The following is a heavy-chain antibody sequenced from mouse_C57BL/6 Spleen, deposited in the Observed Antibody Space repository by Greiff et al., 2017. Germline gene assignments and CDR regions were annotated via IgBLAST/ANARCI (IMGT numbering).Heavy chain of an antibody. J-gene: IGHJ2*01. D-gene: IGHD1-1*01. CDR2: IDPSDSET. Sequence: QVQLQQPGAELVRPGSSVKLSCKASGYTFTSYWMHLVKQRPIQGLEWIGNIDPSDSETHYNQKFKDKATLTVDKSSSTAYMQLSSLTSEDSAVYYCARWDYYGSSLYYFDYWGQGTTLTVSS. CDR1: GYTFTSYW. CDR3: ARWDYYGSSLYYFDY. V-gene: IGHV1-52*01.